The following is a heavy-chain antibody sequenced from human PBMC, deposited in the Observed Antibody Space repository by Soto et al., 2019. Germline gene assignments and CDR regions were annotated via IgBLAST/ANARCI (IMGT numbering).Heavy chain of an antibody. V-gene: IGHV3-23*01. CDR1: EFTSSYSA. CDR3: AKSPPNVSRY. J-gene: IGHJ4*02. Sequence: GGSLRPSCASSEFTSSYSALSWVRQAPGKGLEWVSAISGSGGSTYYADSVKGRFTISRDNSKNTLYLQMNSLRAEDTAAYYCAKSPPNVSRYWGQGTLVTVSS. D-gene: IGHD7-27*01. CDR2: ISGSGGST.